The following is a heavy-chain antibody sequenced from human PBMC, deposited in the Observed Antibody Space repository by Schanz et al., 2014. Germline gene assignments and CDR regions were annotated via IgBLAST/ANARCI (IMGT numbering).Heavy chain of an antibody. V-gene: IGHV3-53*01. CDR2: FYSGGST. CDR3: ARYYETSYYPLYYCDY. D-gene: IGHD3-22*01. J-gene: IGHJ4*02. Sequence: EVQLVESGGGLIQPGGSLRLSCAASGFTVSSNYMSWVRQAPGKGLEWVSSFYSGGSTYYADSVKGRFTISRDNSKNTLYLQMNSLRAEDTAVYYCARYYETSYYPLYYCDYWGQGTLVTVSS. CDR1: GFTVSSNY.